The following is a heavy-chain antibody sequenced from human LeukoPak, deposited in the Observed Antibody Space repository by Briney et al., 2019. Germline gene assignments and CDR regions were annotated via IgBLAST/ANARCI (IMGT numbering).Heavy chain of an antibody. CDR1: GFTFSSYA. J-gene: IGHJ6*03. CDR2: ISGSDAGT. CDR3: ARGGGSSRGPYYYYMDV. V-gene: IGHV3-23*01. D-gene: IGHD1-26*01. Sequence: PGGSLRLSCAASGFTFSSYAMSWVRQVPGKGLEWVSAISGSDAGTYYADSVKGRFTISRDNSKNTLYLQMNSLRAEDTAVYYCARGGGSSRGPYYYYMDVWGKGTTVTVSS.